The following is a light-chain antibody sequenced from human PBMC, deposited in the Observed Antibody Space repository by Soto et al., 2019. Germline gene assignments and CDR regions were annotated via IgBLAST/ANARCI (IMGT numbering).Light chain of an antibody. CDR3: HQYGSSPLT. J-gene: IGKJ4*01. Sequence: VLTQSPGTLSLSPGERATWSCRARQSIRSRSLAWYQQKPGQAPRLLIYGGSSRATGIPDRFSGGGSGTDFSLSISRLETGYFSVYYFHQYGSSPLTFGGGTKVDSK. CDR1: QSIRSRS. CDR2: GGS. V-gene: IGKV3-20*01.